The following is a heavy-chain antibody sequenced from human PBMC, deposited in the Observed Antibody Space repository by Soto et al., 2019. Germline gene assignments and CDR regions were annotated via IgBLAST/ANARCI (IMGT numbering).Heavy chain of an antibody. V-gene: IGHV3-23*01. CDR3: AKWHTYNYDSLAFSGFDC. CDR1: GFTFSSYA. D-gene: IGHD3-16*01. Sequence: GSLLLSCVASGFTFSSYAMTWVRQAPGKGLEWVSAISGGDGSPSYADSVKGRFTISRDNSKNTLYLHMNSLRADDTAAYYCAKWHTYNYDSLAFSGFDCWGQGTQVTVYS. J-gene: IGHJ4*02. CDR2: ISGGDGSP.